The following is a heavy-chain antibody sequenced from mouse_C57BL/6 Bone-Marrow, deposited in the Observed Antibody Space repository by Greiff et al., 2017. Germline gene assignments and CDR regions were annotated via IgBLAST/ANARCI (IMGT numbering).Heavy chain of an antibody. CDR1: GYTFTDYY. CDR2: INPNNGGT. D-gene: IGHD1-1*01. J-gene: IGHJ3*01. CDR3: ARGVYYYGRGFAY. Sequence: EVKLQQSGPELVKPGASVKISCKASGYTFTDYYMNWVKQSHGKSLEWIGDINPNNGGTSYNQKFKGKATLTVDKSSSTAYMELRSLTSEDSAVYYCARGVYYYGRGFAYWGKGTLVTVSA. V-gene: IGHV1-26*01.